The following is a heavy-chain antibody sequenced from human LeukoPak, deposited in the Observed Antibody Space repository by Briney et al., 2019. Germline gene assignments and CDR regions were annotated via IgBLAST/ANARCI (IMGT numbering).Heavy chain of an antibody. CDR1: RFTFSSYA. D-gene: IGHD6-13*01. J-gene: IGHJ4*02. Sequence: PGRSLRLSCAASRFTFSSYAMHWVRQAPGKGLEWVAVISYDGSNKYYADSVKGRFTISRDNSKNTLYLQMNSLRAEDTAVYYCAKSNGYSSRQTPEDYWGQGTLVTVSS. CDR3: AKSNGYSSRQTPEDY. V-gene: IGHV3-30-3*02. CDR2: ISYDGSNK.